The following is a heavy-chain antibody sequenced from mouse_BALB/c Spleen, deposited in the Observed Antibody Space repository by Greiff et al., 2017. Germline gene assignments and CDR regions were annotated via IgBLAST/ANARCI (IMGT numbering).Heavy chain of an antibody. CDR1: GFTFTDYY. Sequence: EVKLMESGGGLVQPGGSLRLSCATSGFTFTDYYMSWVRQPPGKALEWLGFIRNKANGYTTEYSASVKGRFTISRDNSQSILYLQMNTLRAEDSATYYCARESYDGNYGCFDYWGQGTTLTVSS. J-gene: IGHJ2*01. CDR3: ARESYDGNYGCFDY. V-gene: IGHV7-3*02. D-gene: IGHD2-1*01. CDR2: IRNKANGYTT.